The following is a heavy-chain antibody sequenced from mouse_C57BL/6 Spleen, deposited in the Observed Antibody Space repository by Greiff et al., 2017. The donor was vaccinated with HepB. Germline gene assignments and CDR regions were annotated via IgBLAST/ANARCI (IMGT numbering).Heavy chain of an antibody. CDR1: GYTFTSYW. V-gene: IGHV1-53*01. J-gene: IGHJ2*01. CDR3: ARSPPESSGYLPLDY. D-gene: IGHD3-2*02. Sequence: VQLQQSGTELVKPGASVKLSCKASGYTFTSYWMHWVKQRPGQGLEWIGNINPSNGGTNYNEKFKSKATLTVDKSSSTAYMQLSSLTSEDSAVYYCARSPPESSGYLPLDYWGQGTTLTVSS. CDR2: INPSNGGT.